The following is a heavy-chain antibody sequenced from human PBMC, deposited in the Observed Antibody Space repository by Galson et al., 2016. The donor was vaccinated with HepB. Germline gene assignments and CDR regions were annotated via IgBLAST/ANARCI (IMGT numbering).Heavy chain of an antibody. Sequence: SLRLSCAASGFTLSSYSLNWVRQAPGKGLEWVSSISSSSTYIYYADSVKGRFTISRDNAKNSLHLQMNSLRAEDTAVYYCARDHRGRWLTDYYYYYGLDVWGQGTTVTASS. CDR1: GFTLSSYS. D-gene: IGHD6-19*01. V-gene: IGHV3-21*01. CDR3: ARDHRGRWLTDYYYYYGLDV. CDR2: ISSSSTYI. J-gene: IGHJ6*02.